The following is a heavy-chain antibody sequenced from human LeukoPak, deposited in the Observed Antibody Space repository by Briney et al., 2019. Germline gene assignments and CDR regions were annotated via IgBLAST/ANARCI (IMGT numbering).Heavy chain of an antibody. CDR2: IYTSGST. Sequence: SETLSLTCTVSGGSISSGSYYWSWIRQPAGKGLEWIGRIYTSGSTNYNPSLKSRVTISVDTSKNQFSLRLSSVTAADTAVYYCARDLESVVTGERFDYWGQGTLVTVSS. CDR1: GGSISSGSYY. J-gene: IGHJ4*02. CDR3: ARDLESVVTGERFDY. D-gene: IGHD3-3*01. V-gene: IGHV4-61*02.